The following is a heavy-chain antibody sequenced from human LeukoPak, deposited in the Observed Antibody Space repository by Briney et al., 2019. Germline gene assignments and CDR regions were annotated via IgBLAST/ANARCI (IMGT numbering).Heavy chain of an antibody. D-gene: IGHD2-2*01. CDR1: GFTFSSYS. Sequence: GGSLRLSCADSGFTFSSYSMNWVRQAPGKGLEWVSSISSSSSYIYYADSVKGRFTISRDNAKNSLYLQMNSLRTEDTAVYYCARDPRPIVVVPAGARYYMDVWGKGTTVTVSS. V-gene: IGHV3-21*01. CDR3: ARDPRPIVVVPAGARYYMDV. J-gene: IGHJ6*03. CDR2: ISSSSSYI.